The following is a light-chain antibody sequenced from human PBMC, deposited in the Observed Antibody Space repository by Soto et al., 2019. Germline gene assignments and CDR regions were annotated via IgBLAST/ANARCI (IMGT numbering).Light chain of an antibody. V-gene: IGKV3-15*01. CDR2: GVS. Sequence: EIVMTQSPATLSVSPGERATLSCRASQSVSSKLAWFQQKPGQAPSLLIYGVSTRATGVPVRFSGSGSGTEFTLTINSLQSEDFAVYSCQQYNNWPHTFGQGTK. CDR3: QQYNNWPHT. CDR1: QSVSSK. J-gene: IGKJ2*01.